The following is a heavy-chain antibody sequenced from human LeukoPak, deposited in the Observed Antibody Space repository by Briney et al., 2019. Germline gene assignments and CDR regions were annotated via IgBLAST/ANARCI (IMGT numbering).Heavy chain of an antibody. V-gene: IGHV1-2*02. CDR1: GYTFTGYY. CDR2: INPNSGGT. D-gene: IGHD6-13*01. Sequence: GASVKASCKASGYTFTGYYMHWVRQAPGQGLEWMGWINPNSGGTNYAQKFQGRVTMTRDTSISTAYMELSRLRSDDTAVYYCARGEAAAVIFPDAFDIWGQGTMVTVSS. J-gene: IGHJ3*02. CDR3: ARGEAAAVIFPDAFDI.